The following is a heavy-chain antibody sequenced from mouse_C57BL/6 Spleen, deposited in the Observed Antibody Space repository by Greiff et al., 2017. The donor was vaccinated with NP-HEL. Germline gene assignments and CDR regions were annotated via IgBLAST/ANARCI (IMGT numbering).Heavy chain of an antibody. CDR2: IDPSDSYT. D-gene: IGHD1-1*01. CDR1: GYTFTSYG. Sequence: QVQLQQSGAELARPGASVKLSCKASGYTFTSYGISWVKQRTGQGLEWIGEIDPSDSYTNYNQKFKGKSTLTVDKSSSTAYRQLSSLTSEDSAVYYCARGDYYGSSYGFAYWGQGTLVTVSA. V-gene: IGHV1-69*01. J-gene: IGHJ3*01. CDR3: ARGDYYGSSYGFAY.